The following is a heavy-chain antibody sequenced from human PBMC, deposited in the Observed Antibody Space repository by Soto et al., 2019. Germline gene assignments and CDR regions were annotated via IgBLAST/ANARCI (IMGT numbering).Heavy chain of an antibody. Sequence: SETLSLTCAVSGGSISSSNWWSWVRQPPGKGLEWIGEIYHSGSTNYNPSLKSRVTISVDKSKNQFSLRLSSVTAADTAVYYCARAFIAGAGTLIYYYGRDVWGQGTTVTVS. CDR3: ARAFIAGAGTLIYYYGRDV. CDR2: IYHSGST. V-gene: IGHV4-4*02. D-gene: IGHD6-19*01. CDR1: GGSISSSNW. J-gene: IGHJ6*02.